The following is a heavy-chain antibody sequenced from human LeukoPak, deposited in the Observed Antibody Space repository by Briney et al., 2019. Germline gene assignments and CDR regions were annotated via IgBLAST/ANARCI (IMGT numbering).Heavy chain of an antibody. CDR2: FDPEDGET. V-gene: IGHV1-24*01. CDR1: GYTLTELS. D-gene: IGHD4/OR15-4a*01. J-gene: IGHJ4*02. CDR3: VVLPQQTSDY. Sequence: EASVKVSCKVSGYTLTELSMHWVRQAPGEGLEWMGGFDPEDGETIYAQKFQGRVPMTEDTSTDTAYMELSSLRSEDTAVYYCVVLPQQTSDYWGQGTLVTVSS.